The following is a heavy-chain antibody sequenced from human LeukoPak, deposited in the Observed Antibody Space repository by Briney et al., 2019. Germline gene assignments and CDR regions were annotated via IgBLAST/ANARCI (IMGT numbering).Heavy chain of an antibody. CDR1: GYSISNGYY. Sequence: PSETLSLTCTVSGYSISNGYYWDWIRQPPGRGLEWIGNIYRSGSTSYNPSLKSRVTMSVDTSKNQFSLKLSSVTAADTAVYYCARSVVVVAANYYYYYYMDVWGKGTTVTVSS. CDR2: IYRSGST. V-gene: IGHV4-38-2*02. D-gene: IGHD2-15*01. CDR3: ARSVVVVAANYYYYYYMDV. J-gene: IGHJ6*03.